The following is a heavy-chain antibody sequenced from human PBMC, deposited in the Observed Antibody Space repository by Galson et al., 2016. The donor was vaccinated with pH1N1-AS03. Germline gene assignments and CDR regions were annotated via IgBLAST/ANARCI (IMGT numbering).Heavy chain of an antibody. CDR2: ISPTGETT. Sequence: SLRLSCAASGFIFSGNSMSWVRQAPGTGLEWVAAISPTGETTPYADSVKGRFIISRDNSKNTLFLEMDSLRAEDTAVYYCAKCDVSCQHSTLDYWGQGTLVTVSS. V-gene: IGHV3-23*01. CDR1: GFIFSGNS. CDR3: AKCDVSCQHSTLDY. J-gene: IGHJ4*02. D-gene: IGHD2-2*01.